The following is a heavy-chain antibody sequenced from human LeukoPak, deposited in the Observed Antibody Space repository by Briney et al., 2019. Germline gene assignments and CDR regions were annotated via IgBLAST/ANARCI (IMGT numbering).Heavy chain of an antibody. CDR1: GFTLNNYV. CDR3: TRDRGYNTGWYNWFDP. Sequence: GGSLRLSCEASGFTLNNYVIHWVRRAPGKGLEWVASIRPDGNNEFYADSVKGRFNISRDNSKNTLYLQMFSLRDEDTAVYHCTRDRGYNTGWYNWFDPWGQGTPVTVSS. D-gene: IGHD6-19*01. V-gene: IGHV3-30*02. J-gene: IGHJ5*02. CDR2: IRPDGNNE.